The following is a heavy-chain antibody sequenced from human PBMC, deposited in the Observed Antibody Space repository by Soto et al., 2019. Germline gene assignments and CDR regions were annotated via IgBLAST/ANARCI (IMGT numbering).Heavy chain of an antibody. J-gene: IGHJ4*02. CDR2: IWYDGSNK. CDR1: GSIFRGYG. V-gene: IGHV3-33*01. D-gene: IGHD1-7*01. CDR3: ARDGIGGTVFRGFCDY. Sequence: QEHLVESGGGVVQPGTSLRLSCAASGSIFRGYGMHWVRQAPGKGLEWVAVIWYDGSNKYYADSVKGRFTISGDNSKNMLYLQMDSLRAEDTAVYYCARDGIGGTVFRGFCDYWGQGTLVTISS.